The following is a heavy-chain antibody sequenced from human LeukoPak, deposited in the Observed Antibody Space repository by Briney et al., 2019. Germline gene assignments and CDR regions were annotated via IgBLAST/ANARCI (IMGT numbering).Heavy chain of an antibody. Sequence: SETPSLTCSVSGGPISSYYWSWIRQPPGKGLEWIGYIYYSGSTTPSGTATYNPSLESRVTISVDTSKNQFSLKLRSVIAADAAVYYCARSEEMATTRGGFDYWGQGTLVTVSS. D-gene: IGHD5-24*01. CDR2: IYYSGSTT. J-gene: IGHJ4*02. CDR3: ARSEEMATTRGGFDY. CDR1: GGPISSYY. V-gene: IGHV4-4*08.